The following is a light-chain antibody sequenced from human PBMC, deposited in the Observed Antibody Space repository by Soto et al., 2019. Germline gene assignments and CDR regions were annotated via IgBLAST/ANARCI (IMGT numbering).Light chain of an antibody. Sequence: EIVLTQSPATLSLSPGEGATLSCRASQSVSSYLAWYHQKPGQAPRLLIYDASNRATGIPARFSGSGSGTDFTLTISSLEPVDFAVYYCQQRSNWPVTFGLGTK. CDR3: QQRSNWPVT. J-gene: IGKJ1*01. V-gene: IGKV3-11*01. CDR1: QSVSSY. CDR2: DAS.